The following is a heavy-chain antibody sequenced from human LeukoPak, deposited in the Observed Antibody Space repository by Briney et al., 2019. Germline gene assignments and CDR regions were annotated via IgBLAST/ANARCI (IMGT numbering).Heavy chain of an antibody. CDR1: GYTFTGYY. CDR3: ARAYGSGSLGYYYYMDV. Sequence: ASVKVSCKASGYTFTGYYMHWVRQAPGQGLEGRGRINPNSGGTNYAQKFQGRVTMTRDTSISTAYMERSRLRSDDTAVYYCARAYGSGSLGYYYYMDVWGKGTTVTVSS. J-gene: IGHJ6*03. V-gene: IGHV1-2*06. D-gene: IGHD3-10*01. CDR2: INPNSGGT.